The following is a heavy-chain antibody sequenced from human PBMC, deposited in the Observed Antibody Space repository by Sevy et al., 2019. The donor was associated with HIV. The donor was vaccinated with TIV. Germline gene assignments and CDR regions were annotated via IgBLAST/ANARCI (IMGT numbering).Heavy chain of an antibody. J-gene: IGHJ4*02. CDR1: GFTFGDYA. CDR3: TGALATADTPEYYFDY. Sequence: GGSLRLSCTSSGFTFGDYAMSWFRQAPGKGLEWVAFIRRNSHEPYGGTTEYAASVKGRFTISRDDSKGIAYLQMNSLKTEDTAVYYCTGALATADTPEYYFDYWGQGILVTVSS. V-gene: IGHV3-49*03. CDR2: IRRNSHEPYGGTT. D-gene: IGHD5-12*01.